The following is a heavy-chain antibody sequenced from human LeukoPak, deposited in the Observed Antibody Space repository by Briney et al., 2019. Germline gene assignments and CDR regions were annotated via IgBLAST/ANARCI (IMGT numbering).Heavy chain of an antibody. J-gene: IGHJ4*02. CDR1: GDTPHSHA. CDR2: IIPAFGTA. D-gene: IGHD1-7*01. Sequence: ASVKVSCKSSGDTPHSHAISWVRQAPGQGLEWMGRIIPAFGTANYAQKFQGRVTITVDKSTRTAYMEMSSLRSENTAVYYCARDYNWNFANSSPFDYWGQGTLVTVSS. CDR3: ARDYNWNFANSSPFDY. V-gene: IGHV1-69*06.